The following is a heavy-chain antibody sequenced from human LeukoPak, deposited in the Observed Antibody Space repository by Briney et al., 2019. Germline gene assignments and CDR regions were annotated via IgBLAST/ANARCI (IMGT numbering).Heavy chain of an antibody. CDR3: ARSHGSGSYYRY. Sequence: SETLSLTCTVSGGSISSSSYYWGWIRQPPGKGLEWIGSIYYSGSTNYNPSLKSRVTISVDTSKNQFSLKLSSVTAADTAVYYCARSHGSGSYYRYWGQGTLVTVSS. V-gene: IGHV4-39*07. CDR2: IYYSGST. CDR1: GGSISSSSYY. D-gene: IGHD3-10*01. J-gene: IGHJ4*02.